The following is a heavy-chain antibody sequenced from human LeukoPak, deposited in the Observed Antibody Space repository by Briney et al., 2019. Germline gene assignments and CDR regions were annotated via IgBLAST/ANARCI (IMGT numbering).Heavy chain of an antibody. V-gene: IGHV3-11*04. J-gene: IGHJ3*02. D-gene: IGHD1-26*01. Sequence: GGSLRLSCAASGFTFSDYYMSWIRQAPGKGLEWVSYISSSGSTIYYADSVKGRFTISRDNAKNSLYLQMNSLRAEDTAVYYCAKAWGSYSSQAAFDIWGQGTMVTVSS. CDR3: AKAWGSYSSQAAFDI. CDR1: GFTFSDYY. CDR2: ISSSGSTI.